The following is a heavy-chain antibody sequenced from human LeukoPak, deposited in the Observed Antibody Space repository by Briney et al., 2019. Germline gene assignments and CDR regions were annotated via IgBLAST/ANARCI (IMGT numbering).Heavy chain of an antibody. CDR2: IYHSGST. Sequence: SETLSLTCTVSGYSISSGYYWGWIRQPPGKGLEWIGSIYHSGSTYYNPSLKSRVTISVDTSKNQFSLKLSSVTAADTAVYYCARVMTTKAFDIWGQGTMVTVSS. D-gene: IGHD4-17*01. V-gene: IGHV4-38-2*02. J-gene: IGHJ3*02. CDR1: GYSISSGYY. CDR3: ARVMTTKAFDI.